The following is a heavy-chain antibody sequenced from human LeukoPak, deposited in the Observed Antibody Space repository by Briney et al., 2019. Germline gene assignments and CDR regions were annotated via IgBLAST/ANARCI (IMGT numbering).Heavy chain of an antibody. CDR2: ISGYNGKT. CDR1: GYTFTSSG. CDR3: ARREGSSSGWYLFDY. J-gene: IGHJ4*02. V-gene: IGHV1-18*01. D-gene: IGHD6-19*01. Sequence: ASVKVSCKASGYTFTSSGISWVRQAPGQGPEWMGWISGYNGKTNYAQKLQGRVTMTTDTSTSTAYMELRSLRYDDTAVYYCARREGSSSGWYLFDYWGQGTLVTVSS.